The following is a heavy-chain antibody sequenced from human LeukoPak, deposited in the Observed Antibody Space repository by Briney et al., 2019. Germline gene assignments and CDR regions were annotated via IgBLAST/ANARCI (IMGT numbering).Heavy chain of an antibody. V-gene: IGHV3-33*08. CDR1: GFTFSDYY. CDR3: ARERLRYFDWLPNYYYYYGMDV. D-gene: IGHD3-9*01. CDR2: IWYDGSNK. Sequence: GGALRLSRAASGFTFSDYYRSWIRQTPGRGLEGVAVIWYDGSNKYYAGSVKGRFTISRDNSKNTLYLQMNSLRAEDTAVYYCARERLRYFDWLPNYYYYYGMDVWGKGTTVTVSS. J-gene: IGHJ6*04.